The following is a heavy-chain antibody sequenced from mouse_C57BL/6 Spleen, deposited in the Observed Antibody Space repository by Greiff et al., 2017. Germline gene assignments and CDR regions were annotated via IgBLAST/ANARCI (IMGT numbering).Heavy chain of an antibody. J-gene: IGHJ3*01. CDR3: ARNWDDWFAY. CDR1: GYTFTSYW. CDR2: IDPNSGGT. Sequence: QVQLQQPGAELVKPGASVKLSCKASGYTFTSYWMHWVKQRPGRGLEWLGRIDPNSGGTKYNEKFKSKATLTVDKPSSTAYMQLSSLTSEDSAVYYCARNWDDWFAYWGQGTLVTVSA. D-gene: IGHD4-1*01. V-gene: IGHV1-72*01.